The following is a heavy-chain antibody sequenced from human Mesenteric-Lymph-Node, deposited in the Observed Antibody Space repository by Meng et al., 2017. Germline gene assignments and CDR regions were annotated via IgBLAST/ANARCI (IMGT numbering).Heavy chain of an antibody. Sequence: EVQLVESGGGLVKPGGSLRLSCAASGFTFSSYTMNWVRRAPGKGLEWVSSISSSSNYIYSADSVKGRFTTSRDNAKNSLYLQMNSLRAEDTAVYYCARDTPGLLFDYWGQGTLVTVSS. D-gene: IGHD5-18*01. CDR1: GFTFSSYT. CDR3: ARDTPGLLFDY. V-gene: IGHV3-21*01. CDR2: ISSSSNYI. J-gene: IGHJ4*02.